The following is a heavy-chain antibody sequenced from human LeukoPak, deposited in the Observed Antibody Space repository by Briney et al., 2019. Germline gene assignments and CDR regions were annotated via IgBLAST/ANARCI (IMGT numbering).Heavy chain of an antibody. Sequence: PGGSLRLSCAASGFTFSSYWMSWVRQAPGKGLEWVANIKKDGSEKYYVDSVKGRFTISRDNSKNTLYLQMNSLRAEDTAVYYCAKLYSSSSSLVYWGQGTLVTVSS. CDR1: GFTFSSYW. CDR2: IKKDGSEK. V-gene: IGHV3-7*01. D-gene: IGHD6-6*01. CDR3: AKLYSSSSSLVY. J-gene: IGHJ4*02.